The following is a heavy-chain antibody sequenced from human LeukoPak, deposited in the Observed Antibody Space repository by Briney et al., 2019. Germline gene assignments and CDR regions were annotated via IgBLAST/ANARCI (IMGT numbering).Heavy chain of an antibody. J-gene: IGHJ3*01. D-gene: IGHD3-10*01. Sequence: GGSLRLSCTASGFTFDDYGMHWVRQAPGKGLEWVAGISWNSGIIGYADSVKGRFTIPRDNAKNSLYLQMNSQRAEDTAMYYCARDESRVRGVIRDAFEFWGQGTMVIVSS. CDR1: GFTFDDYG. CDR2: ISWNSGII. V-gene: IGHV3-9*01. CDR3: ARDESRVRGVIRDAFEF.